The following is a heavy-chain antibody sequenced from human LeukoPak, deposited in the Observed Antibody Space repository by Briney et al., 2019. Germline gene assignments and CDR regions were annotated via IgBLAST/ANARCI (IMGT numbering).Heavy chain of an antibody. V-gene: IGHV5-51*01. J-gene: IGHJ4*02. CDR1: GYSFTTYW. CDR3: ARLSAVPRGEFDY. CDR2: IYPGDSDT. Sequence: GESLKISCKGSGYSFTTYWIGWVRQMPGKGLEWMGIIYPGDSDTRYSPSFQGQVTISADKSISTASLQWSSLKASDTAMYYCARLSAVPRGEFDYWGQGTLVTVSS. D-gene: IGHD3-16*01.